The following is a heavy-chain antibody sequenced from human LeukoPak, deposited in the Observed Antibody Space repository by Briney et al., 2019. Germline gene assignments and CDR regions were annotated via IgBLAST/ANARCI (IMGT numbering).Heavy chain of an antibody. CDR1: GFAFGSNA. CDR3: AKDSDGAAAGYYFDY. J-gene: IGHJ4*02. D-gene: IGHD6-13*01. Sequence: GGSLRLSCAASGFAFGSNAMSWVRQAPGKGLDWVSTIGGSGRITYYADSVKGRFTISRDNAKNTLYLQMNSLRADDTALYYCAKDSDGAAAGYYFDYWGQGTLVTVSS. CDR2: IGGSGRIT. V-gene: IGHV3-23*01.